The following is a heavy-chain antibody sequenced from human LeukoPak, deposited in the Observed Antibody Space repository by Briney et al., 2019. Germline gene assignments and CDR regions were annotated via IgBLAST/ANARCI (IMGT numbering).Heavy chain of an antibody. CDR2: IYYSGST. CDR3: ARAGVGDDAFDI. J-gene: IGHJ3*02. Sequence: SQTLSLTCTVSGGSISSGDYYWSWIRQPPGKGLEWIGYIYYSGSTYYNPSLKSRATISVDTSKNQFSLKLSSVTAADTAVYYCARAGVGDDAFDIWGQGTMVTVSS. V-gene: IGHV4-30-4*01. CDR1: GGSISSGDYY. D-gene: IGHD3-3*01.